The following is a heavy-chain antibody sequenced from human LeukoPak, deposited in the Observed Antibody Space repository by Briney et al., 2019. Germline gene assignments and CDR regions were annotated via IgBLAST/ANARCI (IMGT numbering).Heavy chain of an antibody. V-gene: IGHV3-21*01. Sequence: PGGSLRLSCAASGFTFNDYWMNWVRQAPGKGLEWVSSITSSSSLIYYSDSVKGRFTISRDNAKNSLFLQMNSLRAEDTAVYYCARDLPSLDFWGQGTLVTVSS. J-gene: IGHJ4*02. CDR1: GFTFNDYW. CDR2: ITSSSSLI. CDR3: ARDLPSLDF.